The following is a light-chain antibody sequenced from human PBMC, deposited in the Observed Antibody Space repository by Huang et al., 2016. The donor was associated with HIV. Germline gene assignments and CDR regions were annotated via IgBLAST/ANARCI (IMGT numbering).Light chain of an antibody. CDR3: MQALQTPPKRT. Sequence: DFVMTQSPLSLPVTPGEPASISCRSSQSLLHSNGYIYLDWYLQKPGQSPQLLIYLGSNRASGVPDRFSGSGSGTDFTLKISRVEAEDVGIYYCMQALQTPPKRTFGPGTKVDIK. V-gene: IGKV2-28*01. CDR2: LGS. J-gene: IGKJ3*01. CDR1: QSLLHSNGYIY.